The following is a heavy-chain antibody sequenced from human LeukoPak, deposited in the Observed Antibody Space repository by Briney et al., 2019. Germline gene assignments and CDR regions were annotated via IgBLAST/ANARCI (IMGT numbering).Heavy chain of an antibody. CDR3: ASSYCSSTSCYVPYNWFDP. CDR2: IIPIFGTA. J-gene: IGHJ5*02. D-gene: IGHD2-2*01. Sequence: SVKVSCKASGGTFTSYAISWVRQAPGQGLEWMGGIIPIFGTANYAQKFQGRVTITADESTSTAYMELSSLRSEDTAVYYCASSYCSSTSCYVPYNWFDPWGQGTLVTVSS. CDR1: GGTFTSYA. V-gene: IGHV1-69*13.